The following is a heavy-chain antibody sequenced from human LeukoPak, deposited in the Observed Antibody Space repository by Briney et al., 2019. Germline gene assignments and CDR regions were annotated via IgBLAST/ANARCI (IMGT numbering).Heavy chain of an antibody. CDR3: ASVREYYDFWSGSHYGMDV. Sequence: GGSLRLSCAASGFTFSSYWMHWVRQAPGKGLVWVSRINSDGSSTSYADSVKGRFTISRDNAKNTLYLQMNSLRAEDTAVYYCASVREYYDFWSGSHYGMDVWGQGTTVTVSS. J-gene: IGHJ6*02. V-gene: IGHV3-74*01. D-gene: IGHD3-3*01. CDR2: INSDGSST. CDR1: GFTFSSYW.